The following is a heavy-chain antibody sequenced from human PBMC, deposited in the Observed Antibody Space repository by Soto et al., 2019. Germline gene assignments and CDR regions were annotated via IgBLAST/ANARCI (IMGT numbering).Heavy chain of an antibody. CDR3: AKDAADYGDYFDY. J-gene: IGHJ4*02. D-gene: IGHD4-17*01. Sequence: EVQLVESGGGLVQPGRSLRLSCAASGFTFDDYAMHWVRQAPGKGLEWVSGISWNSGSIGYADSVKGRFTISRDNAKNSLYLQMNSLRAEDTALYYCAKDAADYGDYFDYWGQGTLVTVSS. V-gene: IGHV3-9*01. CDR2: ISWNSGSI. CDR1: GFTFDDYA.